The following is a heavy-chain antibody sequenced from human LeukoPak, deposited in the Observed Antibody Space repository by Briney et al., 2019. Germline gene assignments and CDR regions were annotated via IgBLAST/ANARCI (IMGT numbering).Heavy chain of an antibody. V-gene: IGHV3-23*01. Sequence: PGGSLRLPCAASGFTFSSYAMSWVRQAPGKGLEWVSAISGSGGSTYYADSVKGRFTISRDNSKNTLYLQMNSLRAEDTAVYYCAKDNDFWSGYPYWGQGTLVTVSS. CDR2: ISGSGGST. J-gene: IGHJ4*02. CDR3: AKDNDFWSGYPY. CDR1: GFTFSSYA. D-gene: IGHD3-3*01.